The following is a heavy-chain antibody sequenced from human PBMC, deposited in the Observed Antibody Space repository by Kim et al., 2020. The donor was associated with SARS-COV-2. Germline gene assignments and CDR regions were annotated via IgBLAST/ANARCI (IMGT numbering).Heavy chain of an antibody. J-gene: IGHJ4*02. CDR3: ARRRGKYDY. CDR1: GESISTYY. CDR2: IFHFGST. Sequence: SETLSLTCSLSGESISTYYWSWIRQPPGKGLEWIGYIFHFGSTNYNPSLKSRVLITLDTSKNQLSLNLRTVTAADTAVYYCARRRGKYDYWGQGTLVTVSP. D-gene: IGHD1-26*01. V-gene: IGHV4-59*08.